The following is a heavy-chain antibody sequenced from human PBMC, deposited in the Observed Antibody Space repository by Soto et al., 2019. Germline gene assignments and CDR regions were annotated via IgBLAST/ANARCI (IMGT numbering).Heavy chain of an antibody. CDR2: ISSTSKYI. CDR3: ASGLSGGWFDY. Sequence: EVQLVESGGGLVKPGGSLRVSCAASGFTFSNDSMNWVRQAPGKGLEWGSSISSTSKYIYYADSVQGRFTLSRDNAKKALYLQMNSLRDEDTAVYYCASGLSGGWFDYWGQGTLVTVS. D-gene: IGHD2-15*01. CDR1: GFTFSNDS. J-gene: IGHJ5*01. V-gene: IGHV3-21*01.